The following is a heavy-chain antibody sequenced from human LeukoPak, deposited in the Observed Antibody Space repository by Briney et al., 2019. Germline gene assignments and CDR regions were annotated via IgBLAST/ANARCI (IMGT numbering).Heavy chain of an antibody. CDR2: IKADGSEQ. Sequence: PGGSLRLSCAASGFTFGNYWMTWVRQAPGKGLEWVANIKADGSEQNYVGSVKGRFTISRDNAKNSLYLQMNSLTVEDTAVYYCASGAPAAGRNVYWGQGTLVTVSS. CDR3: ASGAPAAGRNVY. V-gene: IGHV3-7*01. J-gene: IGHJ4*02. D-gene: IGHD6-13*01. CDR1: GFTFGNYW.